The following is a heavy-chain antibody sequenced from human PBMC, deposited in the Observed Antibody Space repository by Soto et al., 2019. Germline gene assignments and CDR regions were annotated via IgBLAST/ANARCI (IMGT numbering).Heavy chain of an antibody. CDR2: ISGSGGST. J-gene: IGHJ3*02. CDR3: AKDMWTTVPPCDAFDI. D-gene: IGHD4-17*01. CDR1: GFTFSSYA. V-gene: IGHV3-23*01. Sequence: EVQLLESGGGLVQPGGSLRLSCAASGFTFSSYAMSWVRQAPGKGLEWVSAISGSGGSTYYADSVKGRFTISRDNSKNTLYLQMNSLRAEDTAVYYCAKDMWTTVPPCDAFDIWGQGTMVTVSS.